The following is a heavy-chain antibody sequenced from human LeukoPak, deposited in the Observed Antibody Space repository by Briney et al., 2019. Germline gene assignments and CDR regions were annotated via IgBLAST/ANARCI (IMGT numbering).Heavy chain of an antibody. CDR1: GFTFSSYA. J-gene: IGHJ4*02. Sequence: GGSLRLSCAASGFTFSSYAMHWVRQAPGKGLEWVSSISSSSSYIYYADSVKGRFTISRDNAKNSLYLQMNSLRAEDTAVYYCARAGYNWNDDPFDYWGQGTLVTVSS. D-gene: IGHD1-1*01. V-gene: IGHV3-21*01. CDR2: ISSSSSYI. CDR3: ARAGYNWNDDPFDY.